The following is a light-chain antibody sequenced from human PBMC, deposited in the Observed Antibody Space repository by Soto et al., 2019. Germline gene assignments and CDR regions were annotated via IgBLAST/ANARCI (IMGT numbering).Light chain of an antibody. J-gene: IGLJ3*02. Sequence: QSVLTQPASVSGSPGQSITISCTGTSSDVGSYNFVSWYQKYPGKAPKLMISEVNKRPSGVSDRFTGSKSGNTASLTISGLQAEDEADYYCCSYAGSTTWVFGGGTKVTVL. V-gene: IGLV2-23*02. CDR3: CSYAGSTTWV. CDR1: SSDVGSYNF. CDR2: EVN.